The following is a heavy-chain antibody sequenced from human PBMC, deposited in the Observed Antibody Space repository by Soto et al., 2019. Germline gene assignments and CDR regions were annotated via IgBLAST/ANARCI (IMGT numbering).Heavy chain of an antibody. D-gene: IGHD3-3*01. CDR2: ISAYNGNT. CDR1: GYTFTSYG. Sequence: QVQLVQSGAEVKKPGASVKVSCKASGYTFTSYGISWVRQAPGQGLEWMGWISAYNGNTNYAQKLQGRVTMTTDTSTSTAYMELRSRRSDDTAVYYCARNHTYYDFWSGYYYYGMDVWGQGTTVTVSS. CDR3: ARNHTYYDFWSGYYYYGMDV. J-gene: IGHJ6*02. V-gene: IGHV1-18*01.